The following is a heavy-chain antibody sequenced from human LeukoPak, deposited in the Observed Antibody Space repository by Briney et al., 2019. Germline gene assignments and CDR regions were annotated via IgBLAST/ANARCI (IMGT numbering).Heavy chain of an antibody. CDR1: GSTFSSYA. V-gene: IGHV3-23*01. CDR3: AKGRLGYCSSTSCLSSP. CDR2: ISGSGGST. J-gene: IGHJ5*02. Sequence: QTGGSLRLSCAASGSTFSSYAMSWVRQAPGKGLEWVSAISGSGGSTYYADSVKGRFTISRDNSKNTLYLQMNSLRAEDTAVYYCAKGRLGYCSSTSCLSSPWGQGTLVTVSS. D-gene: IGHD2-2*01.